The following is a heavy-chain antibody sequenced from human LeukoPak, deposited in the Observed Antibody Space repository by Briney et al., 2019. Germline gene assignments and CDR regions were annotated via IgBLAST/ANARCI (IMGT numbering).Heavy chain of an antibody. CDR1: GGSISSYY. CDR3: ARVDILTGYYNSGSWFGYYYMGV. Sequence: SETLSLTCTVSGGSISSYYWSWIRQPPGKGLEWIGYIYYSGSTNYNPSLKSRVTISVDTSKNQFSLKLSSVTAADTAVYYCARVDILTGYYNSGSWFGYYYMGVWGKGTTVTISS. V-gene: IGHV4-59*01. D-gene: IGHD3-9*01. CDR2: IYYSGST. J-gene: IGHJ6*03.